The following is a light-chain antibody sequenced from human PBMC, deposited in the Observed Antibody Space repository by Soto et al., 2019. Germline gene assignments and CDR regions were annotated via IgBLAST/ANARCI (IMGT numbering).Light chain of an antibody. CDR1: QNINTF. CDR3: QQSYSTPQT. Sequence: DIQMTQSPSSLSASVGDRVTITCRASQNINTFLNWYQQKPGKAPKLLIYATYSLQNGVPSRFSGSGSGTDFTLTISTLQPEDFASYYCQQSYSTPQTFGQGTKVEI. CDR2: ATY. V-gene: IGKV1-39*01. J-gene: IGKJ1*01.